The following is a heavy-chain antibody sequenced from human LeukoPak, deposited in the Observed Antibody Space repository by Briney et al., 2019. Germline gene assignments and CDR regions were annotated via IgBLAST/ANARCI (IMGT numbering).Heavy chain of an antibody. CDR3: ARDWTQWLVRVPGY. J-gene: IGHJ4*02. CDR2: ISAYNDNT. Sequence: ASVTVSCTASGYIFTNYGISWVRQAPGQGLEWMGWISAYNDNTNFAQKLQGRVTMTTDTSTSTAYMELRSLRSDDTAVYYCARDWTQWLVRVPGYWGQGTLVTVSS. V-gene: IGHV1-18*01. D-gene: IGHD6-19*01. CDR1: GYIFTNYG.